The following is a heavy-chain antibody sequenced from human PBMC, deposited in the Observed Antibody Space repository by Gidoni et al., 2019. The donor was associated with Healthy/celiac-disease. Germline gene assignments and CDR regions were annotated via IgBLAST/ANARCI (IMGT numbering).Heavy chain of an antibody. CDR1: VGSISSGSYY. CDR3: ARGAVVAATRFFYYYGMDV. J-gene: IGHJ6*02. CDR2: IYTSGST. Sequence: QVQLQESGPGLVKPSQTLSLTCTVSVGSISSGSYYWSWIRQPAGKGLEWIGRIYTSGSTNYNPSLKSRVTISVDTSKNQFSLKLSSVTAADTAVYYCARGAVVAATRFFYYYGMDVWGQGTTVTVSS. D-gene: IGHD2-15*01. V-gene: IGHV4-61*02.